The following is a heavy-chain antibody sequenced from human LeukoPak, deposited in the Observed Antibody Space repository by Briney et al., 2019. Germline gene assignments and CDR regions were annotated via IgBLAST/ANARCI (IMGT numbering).Heavy chain of an antibody. CDR1: GGTFSSYA. Sequence: SVKVSCKASGGTFSSYAISWVRQAPGQGLEWMGGIIPIFGTANYAQKFQGRVTITADKSTSTAYMELSSLRSEDMAVYYCARVGTGYIAAAGHFDYWGQGTLVTASS. D-gene: IGHD6-13*01. CDR2: IIPIFGTA. V-gene: IGHV1-69*06. J-gene: IGHJ4*02. CDR3: ARVGTGYIAAAGHFDY.